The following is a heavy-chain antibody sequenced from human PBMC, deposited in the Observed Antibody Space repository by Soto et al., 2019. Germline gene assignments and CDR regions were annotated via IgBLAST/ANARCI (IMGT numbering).Heavy chain of an antibody. V-gene: IGHV1-24*01. D-gene: IGHD6-13*01. J-gene: IGHJ6*02. Sequence: EASVKVSCKVSGYTLTELSMHWVRQAPGKGLEWMGGFDPEDGETIYAQKFQGRVTMTEDTSTGTAYMELSSLRSEDTAVYYCATGTTHSSSFLPRYYYYYGMDVWGQGTTVTVSS. CDR3: ATGTTHSSSFLPRYYYYYGMDV. CDR1: GYTLTELS. CDR2: FDPEDGET.